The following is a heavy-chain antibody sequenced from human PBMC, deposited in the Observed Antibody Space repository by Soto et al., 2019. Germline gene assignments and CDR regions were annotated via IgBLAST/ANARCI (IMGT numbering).Heavy chain of an antibody. CDR1: GDTFSFYT. CDR3: ATSYGSGSSPFDY. D-gene: IGHD3-10*01. CDR2: VNPILAMS. Sequence: QVQLVQSGAEVKKPGSSVKVSCKASGDTFSFYTLNWIRQAPGQGFEWVGRVNPILAMSSSAHKLQGRVSMFADKSTVSAYMELRSLRSDDTAVYYCATSYGSGSSPFDYWGQGPLVTVSS. J-gene: IGHJ4*02. V-gene: IGHV1-69*02.